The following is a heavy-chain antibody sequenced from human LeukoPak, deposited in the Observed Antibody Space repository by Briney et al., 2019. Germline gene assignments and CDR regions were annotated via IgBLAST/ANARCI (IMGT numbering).Heavy chain of an antibody. J-gene: IGHJ6*03. D-gene: IGHD1-26*01. CDR1: GFTFSSYS. V-gene: IGHV3-21*01. CDR2: ISSIGSYI. Sequence: GGSLRLSCAASGFTFSSYSMNWVRQAPGKGLEWVSSISSIGSYIYYIDSVKGRFTISRDNAKNSLYLQMNSLRAEDTAVYYCARDPYSGSYGNYYYYFMDVWGKGTTVTISS. CDR3: ARDPYSGSYGNYYYYFMDV.